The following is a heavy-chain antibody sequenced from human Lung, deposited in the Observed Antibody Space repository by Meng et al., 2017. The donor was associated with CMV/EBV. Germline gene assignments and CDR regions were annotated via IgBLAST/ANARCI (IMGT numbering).Heavy chain of an antibody. Sequence: SETXSLTCTVSGASISGGDLYWSWIRQPPGKGLEWIGYIYYSESTYFKSSLRSRVTISDDTSKNQFSLRLTSVTAADTAVYYCARSRAGAATPSPDYWGQGXLVTVSS. CDR1: GASISGGDLY. D-gene: IGHD2-15*01. J-gene: IGHJ4*02. CDR3: ARSRAGAATPSPDY. V-gene: IGHV4-30-4*08. CDR2: IYYSEST.